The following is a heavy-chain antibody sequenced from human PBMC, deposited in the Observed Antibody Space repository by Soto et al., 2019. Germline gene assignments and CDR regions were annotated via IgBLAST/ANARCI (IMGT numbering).Heavy chain of an antibody. CDR2: ITPNSGGT. V-gene: IGHV1-2*04. J-gene: IGHJ5*02. D-gene: IGHD3-10*01. CDR3: ARDSGLLRFGEVLLAGWFDP. CDR1: GYTFTGYY. Sequence: QVQLVQSGAEVKKPGASVKVSCKASGYTFTGYYMHWVRQAPGQGLVWMGWITPNSGGTNYAQKVQGWVPTTRETSVSTACMALSWLRSDDTAVCYCARDSGLLRFGEVLLAGWFDPCGQGTLVTVSA.